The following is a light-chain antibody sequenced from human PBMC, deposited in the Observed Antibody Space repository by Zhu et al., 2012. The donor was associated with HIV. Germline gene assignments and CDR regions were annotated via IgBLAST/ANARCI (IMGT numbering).Light chain of an antibody. CDR1: QSISSSF. J-gene: IGKJ5*01. Sequence: EIVLTQSPGTLSLSPRVRATLSCRASQSISSSFLAWYQQKPGQTPRLLIYGASSRATGIPDRFSGSGSETDFTLTIDRLEPEDFAVYYCQQYATSPRITFGQGTRLDIK. V-gene: IGKV3-20*01. CDR3: QQYATSPRIT. CDR2: GAS.